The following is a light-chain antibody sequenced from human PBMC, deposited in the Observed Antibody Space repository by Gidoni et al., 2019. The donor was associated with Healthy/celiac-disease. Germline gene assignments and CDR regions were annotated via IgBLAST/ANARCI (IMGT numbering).Light chain of an antibody. CDR2: SNN. J-gene: IGLJ2*01. V-gene: IGLV1-44*01. CDR1: SSNIGSTT. Sequence: QSVLTQPPSASGTPGQRVTISCSGSSSNIGSTTVNWYQQPPGTAPKLLSYSNNQRPSGVPDRFSGSKSGTSASLAISGLQSEDEADYYCAAWDDSLNGPNVVFGGGTKLTVL. CDR3: AAWDDSLNGPNVV.